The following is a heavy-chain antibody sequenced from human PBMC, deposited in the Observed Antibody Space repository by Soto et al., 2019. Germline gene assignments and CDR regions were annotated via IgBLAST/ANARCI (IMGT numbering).Heavy chain of an antibody. CDR2: ISGSGGST. D-gene: IGHD2-2*01. CDR3: ARALCSSTSCYRNWFDP. Sequence: GGSLRLSCAASGFTFSSYAMSWVRQAPGKGLEWVSAISGSGGSTYYADSVKGRFTISRDNSKNSLYLQMNSLRAEDTAAYYCARALCSSTSCYRNWFDPWGQGTLVTVSS. J-gene: IGHJ5*02. CDR1: GFTFSSYA. V-gene: IGHV3-23*01.